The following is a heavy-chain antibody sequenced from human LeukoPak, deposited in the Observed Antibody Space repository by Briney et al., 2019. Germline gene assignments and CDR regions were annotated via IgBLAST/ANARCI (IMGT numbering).Heavy chain of an antibody. Sequence: SETLSLTCAIYGGSFSGHYWSWIRQPPGKGLEWIGEINHSGSTNYNPSLKSRVTISVDTSRNQFSLNLSSVTAADTAVYYCARVEVIAAAGTNHAFGIWGQGTMVTVSS. CDR2: INHSGST. CDR1: GGSFSGHY. V-gene: IGHV4-34*01. D-gene: IGHD6-13*01. CDR3: ARVEVIAAAGTNHAFGI. J-gene: IGHJ3*02.